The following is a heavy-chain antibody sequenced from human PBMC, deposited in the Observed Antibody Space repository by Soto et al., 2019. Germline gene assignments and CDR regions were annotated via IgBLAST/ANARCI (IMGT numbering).Heavy chain of an antibody. V-gene: IGHV4-31*03. Sequence: SETLSLTCTVSGGSISSGGYYWSWIRQHPGKGLEWIGYIYYSGSTYYNPSLKSRVTISVDTSKNQFSLKLSSVTAADTAVYYCARWEDIVVVPAALNAFDIWGQGIMVTVSS. J-gene: IGHJ3*02. CDR2: IYYSGST. D-gene: IGHD2-2*01. CDR3: ARWEDIVVVPAALNAFDI. CDR1: GGSISSGGYY.